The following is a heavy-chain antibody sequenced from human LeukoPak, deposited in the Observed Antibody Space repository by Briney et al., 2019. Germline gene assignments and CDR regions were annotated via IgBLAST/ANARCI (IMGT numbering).Heavy chain of an antibody. CDR3: ARDTYYDILTGYYIRGYYGMDV. CDR2: ISGSGGST. J-gene: IGHJ6*02. CDR1: GFTFSSYA. D-gene: IGHD3-9*01. Sequence: GGSLRLSCAASGFTFSSYAMSWVRQAPGKGLEWVSAISGSGGSTYYADSVKGRFTISRDNSKNTLYLQMISLRAEDTAVYYCARDTYYDILTGYYIRGYYGMDVWGQGTTVTVSS. V-gene: IGHV3-23*01.